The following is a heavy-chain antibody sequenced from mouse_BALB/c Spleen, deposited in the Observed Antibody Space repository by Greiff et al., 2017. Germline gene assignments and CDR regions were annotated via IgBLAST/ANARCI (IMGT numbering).Heavy chain of an antibody. CDR2: IWGDGST. CDR1: GFSFTGYG. CDR3: AVDYHCALDY. Sequence: QVQLKESGPGLVEPSQTLSITCTVSGFSFTGYGVNWVRQPPGKGLEWLGMIWGDGSTAYNSALISRLSISKDNSKSQVFFIMNSLQTDDTARYYCAVDYHCALDYWGQGTSVTVSA. D-gene: IGHD2-4*01. V-gene: IGHV2-6-7*01. J-gene: IGHJ4*01.